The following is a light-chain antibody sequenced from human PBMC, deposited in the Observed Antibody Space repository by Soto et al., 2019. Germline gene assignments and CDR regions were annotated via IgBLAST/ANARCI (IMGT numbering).Light chain of an antibody. CDR2: GAS. V-gene: IGKV1-39*01. CDR3: HQSDNVPFT. Sequence: DIQMTQSPASLAESLGDRITISCRASQTISNYLNWYHQKPGEAPKILIYGASTLQSGVPSSVSGSGSGTEFTLSISSLQPEDFGTYYCHQSDNVPFTFGPGTKVDVK. J-gene: IGKJ3*01. CDR1: QTISNY.